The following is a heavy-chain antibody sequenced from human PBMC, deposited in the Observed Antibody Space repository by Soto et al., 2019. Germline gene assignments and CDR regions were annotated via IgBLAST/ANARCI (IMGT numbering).Heavy chain of an antibody. CDR2: IYYSGNT. CDR3: ARLPQEYNYCGMDV. V-gene: IGHV4-39*01. D-gene: IGHD1-1*01. J-gene: IGHJ6*02. CDR1: GGSIVTGSYY. Sequence: NPSETLSLTCTVSGGSIVTGSYYWGWIRQPPGKGLEWLGHIYYSGNTYYPPSLKSRVTISVDTSKNQFSLRLSSVTAADTAVYYCARLPQEYNYCGMDVWGQGTTVTVSS.